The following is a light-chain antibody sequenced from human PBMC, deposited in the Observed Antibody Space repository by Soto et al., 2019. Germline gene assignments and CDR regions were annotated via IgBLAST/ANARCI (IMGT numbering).Light chain of an antibody. Sequence: ILLTQSPSSLSSSVGDRVTITCRASQGIDTSLAWYQQKPGKAPKLLIYAPSNFQSGVPSRFSGSGSGTHFTLTSSSLQPEDFATYYCQQLHGYPITFGPGTRLEI. CDR1: QGIDTS. CDR2: APS. V-gene: IGKV1-9*01. CDR3: QQLHGYPIT. J-gene: IGKJ5*01.